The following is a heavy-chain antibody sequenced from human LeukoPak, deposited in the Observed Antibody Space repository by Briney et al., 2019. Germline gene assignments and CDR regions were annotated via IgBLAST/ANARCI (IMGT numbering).Heavy chain of an antibody. D-gene: IGHD3-3*01. Sequence: ASVKVSCKAPGYTFTSYYMHWVRQAPGQGREWMGIINPIGCSTSYAQKFQGRVTMTRDTSTSTVYMELSSLRSEDTAVYYCASERLFGVVTDAFDIWGQGTMVTVSS. J-gene: IGHJ3*02. V-gene: IGHV1-46*03. CDR2: INPIGCST. CDR3: ASERLFGVVTDAFDI. CDR1: GYTFTSYY.